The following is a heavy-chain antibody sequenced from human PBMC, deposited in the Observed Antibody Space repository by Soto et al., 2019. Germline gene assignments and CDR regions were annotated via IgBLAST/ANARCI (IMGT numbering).Heavy chain of an antibody. Sequence: QVQLQESGPGLVKPSETLSLSCAVSGGSISGYYWSWIRQPPGKGLEWIGYIYYSGSTNYNPSLKSRLTILVDTSKNQFSLRLSSVTAADTAVYYCARTPDRGGFDYWGQGTLVTVSS. CDR3: ARTPDRGGFDY. CDR1: GGSISGYY. V-gene: IGHV4-59*08. D-gene: IGHD3-10*01. J-gene: IGHJ4*02. CDR2: IYYSGST.